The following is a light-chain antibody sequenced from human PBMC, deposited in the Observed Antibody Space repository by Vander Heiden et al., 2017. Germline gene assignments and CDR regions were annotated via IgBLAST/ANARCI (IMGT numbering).Light chain of an antibody. J-gene: IGLJ3*02. CDR1: RLGNKF. CDR3: QAWDSLANWV. CDR2: QDN. Sequence: SYELTQPPSVSVSPGQTASITCSGDRLGNKFAAWYQQRPGHSPLLVIYQDNKRPSGISERFAGSNSGNTATLTISGTQPMDEADYYCQAWDSLANWVFGGGTKLTVL. V-gene: IGLV3-1*01.